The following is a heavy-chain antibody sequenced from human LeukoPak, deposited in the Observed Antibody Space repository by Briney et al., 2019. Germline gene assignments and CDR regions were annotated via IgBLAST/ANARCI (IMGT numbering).Heavy chain of an antibody. CDR3: ARDRLDILTAYYYGMDV. CDR2: IGTAGDT. D-gene: IGHD3-9*01. V-gene: IGHV3-13*04. J-gene: IGHJ6*02. Sequence: GSLRLSCTASGFTFSSYDMHWVRQATGKGLEWVSAIGTAGDTYYPGSVMGRFTISRENAKNSLYLQMNSLRAGDTAVYYCARDRLDILTAYYYGMDVWGQGTTVTVSS. CDR1: GFTFSSYD.